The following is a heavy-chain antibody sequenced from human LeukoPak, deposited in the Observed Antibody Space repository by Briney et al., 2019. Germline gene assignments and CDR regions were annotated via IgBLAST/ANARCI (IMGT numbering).Heavy chain of an antibody. CDR3: TPVAVAY. V-gene: IGHV3-73*01. CDR2: IRSKANSYAT. D-gene: IGHD6-19*01. J-gene: IGHJ4*02. Sequence: GGSLKLSCAASGFTFSGAAMHWVRQASGKGLEWVGRIRSKANSYATAYAASVKGRFTISRDDSKNTAYLQMNSLKTEDTAVYYCTPVAVAYWGQGTLVTVSS. CDR1: GFTFSGAA.